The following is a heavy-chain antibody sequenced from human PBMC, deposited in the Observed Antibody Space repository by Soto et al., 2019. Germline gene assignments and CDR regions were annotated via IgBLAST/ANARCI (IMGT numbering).Heavy chain of an antibody. D-gene: IGHD6-19*01. CDR3: ATAFGGWPPDS. J-gene: IGHJ4*02. CDR2: ISNSGST. CDR1: GDSISRGAYY. V-gene: IGHV4-30-2*02. Sequence: SETLSLTCTVSGDSISRGAYYWTWIRQPPGKGLEWIGYISNSGSTYYNPSLKSRLTISVDRSKNQFSLKLSSVPTADTAVYYCATAFGGWPPDSWGQGTLVTVSS.